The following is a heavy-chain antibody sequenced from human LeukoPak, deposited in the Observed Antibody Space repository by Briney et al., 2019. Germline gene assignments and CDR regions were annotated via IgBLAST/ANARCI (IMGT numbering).Heavy chain of an antibody. CDR1: GGSIISGAYY. J-gene: IGHJ4*02. D-gene: IGHD4-23*01. Sequence: SETLSLTCTVSGGSIISGAYYWSWIRQHPGKGLEWIAYVHYSGSTYYNPSLKSRFTISVDTSQNQFSLKLRSVTAADTAVYYCAGDSGNSAFDYWGQGTLVIVSS. CDR2: VHYSGST. CDR3: AGDSGNSAFDY. V-gene: IGHV4-31*03.